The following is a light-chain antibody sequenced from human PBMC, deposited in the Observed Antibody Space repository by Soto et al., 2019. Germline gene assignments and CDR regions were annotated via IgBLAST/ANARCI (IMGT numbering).Light chain of an antibody. CDR2: STN. J-gene: IGLJ3*02. CDR3: ALSLPRGVWK. V-gene: IGLV8-61*01. Sequence: QAVVTQEPSFSVSPGGTITLTCGLTSGSVSTSSYPSWYQQTPGQAPRTLIYSTNTRSSGVPDRFSGSILGNKAALTITGAQADDESDYYCALSLPRGVWKFGGGTKVTVL. CDR1: SGSVSTSSY.